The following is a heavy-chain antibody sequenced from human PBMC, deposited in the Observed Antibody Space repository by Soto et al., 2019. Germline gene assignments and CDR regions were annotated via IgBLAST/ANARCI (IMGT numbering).Heavy chain of an antibody. CDR3: ARDEGPFYGFWRGFNWFDP. CDR2: ISSSSSDI. D-gene: IGHD3-3*01. Sequence: GGSLRLSCAASGFTFSSYSMNWVRQAPGKGLEWVSSISSSSSDISYADSVKGRFTISRDNAKNSLYLQMNSLRAEDTAVYYCARDEGPFYGFWRGFNWFDPWAQGTLVTVYS. J-gene: IGHJ5*02. CDR1: GFTFSSYS. V-gene: IGHV3-21*06.